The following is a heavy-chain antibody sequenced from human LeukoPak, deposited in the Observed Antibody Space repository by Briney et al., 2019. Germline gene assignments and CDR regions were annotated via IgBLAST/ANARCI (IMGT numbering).Heavy chain of an antibody. CDR2: FDPEDGET. V-gene: IGHV1-24*01. CDR1: GYTLTELP. J-gene: IGHJ4*02. Sequence: ASVKVSCKVSGYTLTELPMHWVRQAPGKGLEWMGGFDPEDGETIYAQKFQGRVTMTEDTSTDTAYMELSSLTSDDTAVYYCARFEGSGYHHLDYWGQGTLVTVSS. D-gene: IGHD3-22*01. CDR3: ARFEGSGYHHLDY.